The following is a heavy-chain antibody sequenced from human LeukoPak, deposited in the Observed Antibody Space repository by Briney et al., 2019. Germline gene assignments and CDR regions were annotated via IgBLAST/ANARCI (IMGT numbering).Heavy chain of an antibody. CDR1: GFTFSSYA. D-gene: IGHD3-22*01. V-gene: IGHV3-23*01. CDR3: AKAWGAFASGFPVDY. CDR2: ISGSGDST. Sequence: PGGSVRLSCAASGFTFSSYAMSWVRQAPRQGLYWVSAISGSGDSTYYADSVKGRFTISRDNSKNTLYLQMNSLRAEDTALYYCAKAWGAFASGFPVDYWGQGALVTVSS. J-gene: IGHJ4*02.